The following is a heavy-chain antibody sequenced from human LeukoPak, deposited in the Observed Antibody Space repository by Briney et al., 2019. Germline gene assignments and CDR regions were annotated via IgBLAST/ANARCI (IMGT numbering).Heavy chain of an antibody. J-gene: IGHJ3*02. CDR2: IYSGGST. Sequence: PGRSLRLSCAASGFTFSSYAMSWVRQAPGKGLEWVSVIYSGGSTYYADSVKGRFTISRDNSKNTLYLQMNSLRAEDTAVYYCARDKRGIAAELSPAFDIWGQGTMVTVSS. CDR3: ARDKRGIAAELSPAFDI. D-gene: IGHD6-13*01. CDR1: GFTFSSYA. V-gene: IGHV3-53*01.